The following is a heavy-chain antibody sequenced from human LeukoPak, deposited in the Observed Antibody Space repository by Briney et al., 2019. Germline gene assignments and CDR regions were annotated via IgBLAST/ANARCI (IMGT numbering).Heavy chain of an antibody. CDR3: ARDRIAARPGFLDYYYYYMDV. CDR2: ISYDGSNK. V-gene: IGHV3-30-3*01. Sequence: GRSLRLSCAASGFTFSSYAMHWVRQAPGKGLEWVAVISYDGSNKYYADSVKGRFTISRDNSKNTLYLQMNSPRAEDTAVYYCARDRIAARPGFLDYYYYYMDVWGKGTTVTVSS. D-gene: IGHD6-6*01. CDR1: GFTFSSYA. J-gene: IGHJ6*03.